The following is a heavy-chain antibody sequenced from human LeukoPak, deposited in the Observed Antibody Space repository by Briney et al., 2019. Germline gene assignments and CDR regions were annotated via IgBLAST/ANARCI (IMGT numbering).Heavy chain of an antibody. CDR3: ASGYYDSSGYYGYYFDC. CDR1: GGTFSSYA. CDR2: IIPIFGTA. D-gene: IGHD3-22*01. J-gene: IGHJ4*02. V-gene: IGHV1-69*13. Sequence: SVKVSCKASGGTFSSYAISWVRQAPGQGLEWMGGIIPIFGTANYAQKFQGRVTITADESTSTAYMELSSLRSEDTAVYYCASGYYDSSGYYGYYFDCWGQGTLVTVSS.